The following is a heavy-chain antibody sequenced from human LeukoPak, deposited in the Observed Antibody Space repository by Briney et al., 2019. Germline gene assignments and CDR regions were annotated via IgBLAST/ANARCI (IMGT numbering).Heavy chain of an antibody. Sequence: SETLSLTCTVSGGSISSYSWSWIRQPPGKGLEWIGEINHSGSTNYNPSLKSRVTISVDTSKNQFSLKLSSVTAADTAVYYCARVLGYCSGGSCTIAGEFDYWGQGTLVTVSS. CDR2: INHSGST. D-gene: IGHD2-15*01. J-gene: IGHJ4*02. V-gene: IGHV4-34*01. CDR3: ARVLGYCSGGSCTIAGEFDY. CDR1: GGSISSYS.